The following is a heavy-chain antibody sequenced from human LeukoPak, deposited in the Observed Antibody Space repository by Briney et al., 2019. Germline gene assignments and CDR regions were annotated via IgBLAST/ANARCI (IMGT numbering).Heavy chain of an antibody. Sequence: SETLSLTCSVSGGSISSYYWIWIRQPPGKGLEWIGYIYYSGSTNYNPSLKSRVTISVDTSKNQFSLKLSSVTAADTAVCYCARDTYYYDSSGYRPFDYWGQGPLVTVSS. CDR1: GGSISSYY. D-gene: IGHD3-22*01. V-gene: IGHV4-59*01. CDR3: ARDTYYYDSSGYRPFDY. J-gene: IGHJ4*02. CDR2: IYYSGST.